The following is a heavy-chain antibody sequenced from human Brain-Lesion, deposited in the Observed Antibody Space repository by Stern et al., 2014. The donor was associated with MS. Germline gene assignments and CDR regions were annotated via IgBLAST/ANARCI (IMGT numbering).Heavy chain of an antibody. D-gene: IGHD5-18*01. CDR1: GGSISSGSDY. Sequence: QVQLQESGPGLVKPSQTLSLTCNVSGGSISSGSDYWSWLRQPVGKGLQWIGRIHPSGRAYYTPSLKSRVPISTDTSKNQFSLELTSATAADTAIYYCASGYRIFDYWGQGILVTVSS. V-gene: IGHV4-61*02. CDR2: IHPSGRA. J-gene: IGHJ4*02. CDR3: ASGYRIFDY.